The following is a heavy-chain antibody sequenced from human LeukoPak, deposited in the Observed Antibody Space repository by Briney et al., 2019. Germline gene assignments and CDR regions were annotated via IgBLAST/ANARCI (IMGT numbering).Heavy chain of an antibody. J-gene: IGHJ6*02. CDR2: INYSGST. Sequence: KTSETLSLTCTVSGGSVSSGDYYWSWIRQPPGKGLEWIGYINYSGSTNYNPSLKSRLTISLDTSKNQFSLKLRSVTAADTAVYYCARDPRYCTTTYCSAGYYGLDVWGQGTTITVFS. V-gene: IGHV4-61*08. CDR3: ARDPRYCTTTYCSAGYYGLDV. D-gene: IGHD2-2*01. CDR1: GGSVSSGDYY.